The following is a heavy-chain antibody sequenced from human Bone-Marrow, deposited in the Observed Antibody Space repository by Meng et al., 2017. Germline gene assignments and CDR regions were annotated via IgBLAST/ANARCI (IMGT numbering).Heavy chain of an antibody. CDR2: INTNTGNP. Sequence: GQLGLFGFVLKKPGDSVKVYLKASGYTFTSYAMNWVRQAPGQGLEWMGWINTNTGNPTYAQGFTGRFVFSLDTSVSTAYLQISSLKAEDTAVYYCARGGYCTNGVCFGIDYWGQGTLVTVSS. CDR3: ARGGYCTNGVCFGIDY. D-gene: IGHD2-8*01. CDR1: GYTFTSYA. J-gene: IGHJ4*02. V-gene: IGHV7-4-1*02.